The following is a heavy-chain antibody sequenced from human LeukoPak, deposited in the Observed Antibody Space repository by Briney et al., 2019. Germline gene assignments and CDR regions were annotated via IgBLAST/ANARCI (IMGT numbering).Heavy chain of an antibody. Sequence: GSLRLSCAASGFIFSDHNMSWMRQAPGKGLEWVSYISNRGSTIYYADSVKGRFTISRDNAKNSLYLQMNSLRAEDTALYYCARREGDIWGQGTMVTVSS. V-gene: IGHV3-11*01. CDR2: ISNRGSTI. CDR3: ARREGDI. CDR1: GFIFSDHN. J-gene: IGHJ3*02.